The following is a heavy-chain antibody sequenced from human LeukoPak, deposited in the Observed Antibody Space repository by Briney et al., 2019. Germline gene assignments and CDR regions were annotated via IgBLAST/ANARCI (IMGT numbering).Heavy chain of an antibody. CDR2: IYYSGST. V-gene: IGHV4-59*01. CDR3: AREPYGSGTFDY. D-gene: IGHD3-10*01. J-gene: IGHJ4*02. Sequence: PSETLSLTCTVYGGSISSYYWSWIRQHPGKGLEWIGYIYYSGSTNYNPSLKSRVTISVDTSKNQFSLKLSSVTAADTAEYYCAREPYGSGTFDYWGQGTLVTASA. CDR1: GGSISSYY.